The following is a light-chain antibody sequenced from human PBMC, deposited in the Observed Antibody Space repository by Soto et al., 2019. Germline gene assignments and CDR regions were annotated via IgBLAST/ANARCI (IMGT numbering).Light chain of an antibody. CDR1: QSVSSN. CDR3: QQSYSTPRT. CDR2: GAS. Sequence: EIVMTESPATLSVSRWEIATLSCRASQSVSSNLAWYQQKPGQAPRLLIYGASTRATGIPARFSGSGSGTEVTLTISSLQSEDFATHYCQQSYSTPRTFGQATKVDIK. V-gene: IGKV3-15*01. J-gene: IGKJ1*01.